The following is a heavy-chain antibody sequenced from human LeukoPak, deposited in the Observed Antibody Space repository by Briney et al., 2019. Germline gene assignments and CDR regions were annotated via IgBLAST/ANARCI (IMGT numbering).Heavy chain of an antibody. J-gene: IGHJ6*02. Sequence: SETLSLTCTVSGGSISSGSYYWSWIRQPAGKGLEWIGRIYTSGSTNYNPSLKSRVTISVDTSKNQFSLKLSSVTAADTAVYYCARVRITMVRGVIWTDYYYYGMDVWGQGTTVTVSS. CDR1: GGSISSGSYY. D-gene: IGHD3-10*01. CDR3: ARVRITMVRGVIWTDYYYYGMDV. V-gene: IGHV4-61*02. CDR2: IYTSGST.